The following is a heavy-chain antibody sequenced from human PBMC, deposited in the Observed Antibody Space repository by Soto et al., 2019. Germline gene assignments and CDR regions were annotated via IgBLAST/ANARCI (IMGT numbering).Heavy chain of an antibody. CDR2: IYSVGDT. CDR1: GFAVRHNY. D-gene: IGHD3-10*01. J-gene: IGHJ6*04. CDR3: ARKTDSIPSGGDV. V-gene: IGHV3-53*04. Sequence: GGSLRLSCTASGFAVRHNYMTWVRQAPGKGLEWVSLIYSVGDTAYADSVKGRFTISRHTSQNTLYLQMNSQRAEDTAVYYCARKTDSIPSGGDVWGKGTAVTVSS.